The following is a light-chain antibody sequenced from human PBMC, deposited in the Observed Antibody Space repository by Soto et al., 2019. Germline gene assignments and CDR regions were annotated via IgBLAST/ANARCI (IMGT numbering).Light chain of an antibody. J-gene: IGLJ1*01. CDR2: DVI. V-gene: IGLV2-14*01. CDR1: SSDVGGYNY. CDR3: SSYMSTSRYV. Sequence: QSALTQPASVSGSPGQSITISCTGTSSDVGGYNYVSWYQQHPGKAPKLMIYDVINRPSGVPARFSGSKSGNTASLTISGLQAEDEADYYCSSYMSTSRYVFGAGTKVTVL.